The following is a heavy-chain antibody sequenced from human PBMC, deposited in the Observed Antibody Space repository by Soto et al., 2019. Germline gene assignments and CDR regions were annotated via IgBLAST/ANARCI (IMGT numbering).Heavy chain of an antibody. D-gene: IGHD3-3*01. CDR2: IKQDGSEK. Sequence: GGSLRLSCAASGFTFSSYWMSWVRQAPGKGLEWVANIKQDGSEKYYVDSVKGRFTISRDNAKNSLYLQMNSLRAEDTAVYYCARDLGEIFGVVTSYYFDYWGQGTLVTVSS. CDR1: GFTFSSYW. V-gene: IGHV3-7*05. J-gene: IGHJ4*02. CDR3: ARDLGEIFGVVTSYYFDY.